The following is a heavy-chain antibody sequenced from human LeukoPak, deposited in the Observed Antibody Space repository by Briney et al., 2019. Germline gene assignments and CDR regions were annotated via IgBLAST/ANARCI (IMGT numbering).Heavy chain of an antibody. J-gene: IGHJ5*02. Sequence: SETLSLTCTVSGGSISSYYWSWIRQPPGKGLEWIGYIYYSGSTNYNPSLKSRVTISVDTSKNQFSLKLSSVTAADTAVYYCARSLVVGATYPYHWGQGTLVTVSS. CDR2: IYYSGST. D-gene: IGHD1-26*01. V-gene: IGHV4-59*12. CDR3: ARSLVVGATYPYH. CDR1: GGSISSYY.